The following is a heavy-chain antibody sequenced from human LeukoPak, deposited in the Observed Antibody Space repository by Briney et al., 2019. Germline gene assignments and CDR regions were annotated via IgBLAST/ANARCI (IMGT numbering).Heavy chain of an antibody. Sequence: SETLSLTCTVSGGSISSYYWSWIRQPPGKGLEWIGYIYYSGSTNYNPSLKSRVTISVATSKNQFSLTLSSVTAADTAVYYCARVYKSGAAXGYYYFDYWGQGTLVTVSS. J-gene: IGHJ4*02. CDR1: GGSISSYY. D-gene: IGHD6-13*01. CDR3: ARVYKSGAAXGYYYFDY. V-gene: IGHV4-59*01. CDR2: IYYSGST.